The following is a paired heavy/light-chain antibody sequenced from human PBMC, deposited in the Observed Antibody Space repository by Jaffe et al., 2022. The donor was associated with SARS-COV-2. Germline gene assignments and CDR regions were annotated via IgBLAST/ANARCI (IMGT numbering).Heavy chain of an antibody. CDR3: ATNIAAPGAI. D-gene: IGHD6-6*01. V-gene: IGHV4-39*01. J-gene: IGHJ4*02. CDR1: GGSIRGGGYY. CDR2: MYSSGGT. Sequence: LKESGPGLVKASETLSLTCTVSGGSIRGGGYYCDWIRQPPGKGLEYIGTMYSSGGTYYNPSLKSRVSILIDTSRNQFSLKLSSVTAADTAVYYCATNIAAPGAIWGQGILVAVSS.
Light chain of an antibody. J-gene: IGLJ2*01. CDR3: AVWETSRPVHVL. V-gene: IGLV1-44*01. Sequence: QSVLTQPPSVSGTPGQRVTISCSGSSSNIGGNVVNWYQQHPGTAPKLLIYSNDRRPSGVPDRFSGSKSGTSVSLAISGLQSEDEGDYYCAVWETSRPVHVLFGGGTKLTVL. CDR1: SSNIGGNV. CDR2: SND.